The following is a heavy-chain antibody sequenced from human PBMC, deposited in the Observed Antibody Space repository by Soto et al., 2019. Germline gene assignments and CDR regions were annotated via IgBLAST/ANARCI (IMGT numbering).Heavy chain of an antibody. CDR2: ISGSGGSNK. CDR1: GFTFSSYA. D-gene: IGHD3-3*01. J-gene: IGHJ4*02. V-gene: IGHV3-23*01. CDR3: ARDGPRRWSGYSFDY. Sequence: GGSLRLSCAASGFTFSSYAMSWVRQAPGKGLEWVSAISGSGGSNKYYADSVKGRFTISRDNSKNTLYLQMNSLRAEDTAVYYCARDGPRRWSGYSFDYWGQGTLVTVSS.